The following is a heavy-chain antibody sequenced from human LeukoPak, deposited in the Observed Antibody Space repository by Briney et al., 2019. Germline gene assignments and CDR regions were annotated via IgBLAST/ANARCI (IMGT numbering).Heavy chain of an antibody. V-gene: IGHV3-30*18. CDR1: GFTFSSYG. D-gene: IGHD3-22*01. CDR2: ISYDGSNK. CDR3: AKAKDLSYYYDSSGYDS. Sequence: GALRPSCAASGFTFSSYGMHWIRQAPGKGLEWVAVISYDGSNKYYADSVKGRFTISRDNSKNTLYLQMNSLRAEDTAVYYCAKAKDLSYYYDSSGYDSWGQGTLVTVPS. J-gene: IGHJ5*01.